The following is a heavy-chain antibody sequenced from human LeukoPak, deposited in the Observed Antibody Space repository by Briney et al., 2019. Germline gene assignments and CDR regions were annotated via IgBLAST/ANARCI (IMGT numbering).Heavy chain of an antibody. J-gene: IGHJ5*02. CDR2: IWYDGSTK. Sequence: GGSLRLSCAASGFTFSSYGMHWVRQASGKGLEGVAVIWYDGSTKYFADSVKGRFTISRHNSKNTLYLQMNSLRAEDTAVYYCARGLIAVAGTHNLFDPWGQGTLVTVSS. CDR1: GFTFSSYG. CDR3: ARGLIAVAGTHNLFDP. D-gene: IGHD6-19*01. V-gene: IGHV3-33*01.